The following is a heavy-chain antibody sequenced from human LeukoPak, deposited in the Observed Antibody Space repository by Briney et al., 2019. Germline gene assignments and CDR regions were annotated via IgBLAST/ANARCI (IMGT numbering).Heavy chain of an antibody. Sequence: GGSLRLSCAASGFTVSSNYMSWVRQAPGKGLEWVSVIYSGGSTYYADSVKGRFTISRDNAKNSLYLQMNSLRAEDTAVYYCARLANPSGYWDWGQGTLVTVSS. J-gene: IGHJ4*02. D-gene: IGHD3-22*01. V-gene: IGHV3-53*01. CDR3: ARLANPSGYWD. CDR2: IYSGGST. CDR1: GFTVSSNY.